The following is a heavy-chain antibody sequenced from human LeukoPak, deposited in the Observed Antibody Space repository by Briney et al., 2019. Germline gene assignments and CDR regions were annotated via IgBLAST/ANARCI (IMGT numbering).Heavy chain of an antibody. D-gene: IGHD3-10*01. CDR2: IDKDGSEK. J-gene: IGHJ6*02. V-gene: IGHV3-7*01. CDR3: AKDRREGTIGYYYYGMDV. Sequence: GGSLRLSCAVAGFTFSKYWMRWVRQAPGKGLEWVASIDKDGSEKRYVDSVKGRFTISRDNAKNSVYLQMTSLGAEDTAVYYCAKDRREGTIGYYYYGMDVWGQGTTVTVSS. CDR1: GFTFSKYW.